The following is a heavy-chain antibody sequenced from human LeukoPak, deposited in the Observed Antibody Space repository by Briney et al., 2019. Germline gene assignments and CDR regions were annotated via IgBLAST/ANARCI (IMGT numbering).Heavy chain of an antibody. Sequence: GESLKISCKASGYSFTSYWIAWVRQMPGKGLEWVGIISPNDSDTRYSPSFQGQVTISADKSVYTAYLQWSSLRASDTAMYYCARQDRITIFGVIGSWFDPWGQGTLVTVSS. V-gene: IGHV5-51*01. CDR3: ARQDRITIFGVIGSWFDP. CDR1: GYSFTSYW. D-gene: IGHD3-3*01. J-gene: IGHJ5*02. CDR2: ISPNDSDT.